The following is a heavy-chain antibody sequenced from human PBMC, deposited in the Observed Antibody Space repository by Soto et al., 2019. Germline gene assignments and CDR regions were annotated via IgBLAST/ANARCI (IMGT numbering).Heavy chain of an antibody. CDR3: ARSPGRDGYNHFDY. CDR1: GFTFSIYS. CDR2: ISSSSSYI. J-gene: IGHJ4*02. V-gene: IGHV3-21*01. Sequence: GGSLRLSCAASGFTFSIYSINWVRQAPGKGLEWVSSISSSSSYIYYADSVKGRFTISRDNAKNSLYLQMNSLRAEDTALYYCARSPGRDGYNHFDYWGQGIVVTVSS. D-gene: IGHD1-1*01.